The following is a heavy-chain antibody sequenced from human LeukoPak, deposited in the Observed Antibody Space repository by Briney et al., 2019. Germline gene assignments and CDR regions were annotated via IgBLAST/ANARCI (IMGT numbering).Heavy chain of an antibody. CDR2: VFYTGKN. CDR1: GGSVSTSDYY. CDR3: ARVFDS. J-gene: IGHJ4*02. V-gene: IGHV4-39*06. Sequence: SETLSLTCTASGGSVSTSDYYWGWNRQSPVKGLEWIGDVFYTGKNNYNPPLRDRPTPSIQTSKNQFTLKLTYVTAGDGAVYYCARVFDSWGGGTLVTVSS.